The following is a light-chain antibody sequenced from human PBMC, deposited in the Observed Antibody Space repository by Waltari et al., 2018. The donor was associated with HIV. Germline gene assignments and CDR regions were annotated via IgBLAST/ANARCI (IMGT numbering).Light chain of an antibody. CDR2: QDN. Sequence: SYEVTQPPSVAVPPGQTASITCSGYELGDKYTCWYQQKPGQSPLLVIYQDNKRPSGIPERFSASSSGHTATLTISGTLPMDEADYYCQAWGSSTSGVFGRGTRLTVL. J-gene: IGLJ2*01. CDR3: QAWGSSTSGV. V-gene: IGLV3-1*01. CDR1: ELGDKY.